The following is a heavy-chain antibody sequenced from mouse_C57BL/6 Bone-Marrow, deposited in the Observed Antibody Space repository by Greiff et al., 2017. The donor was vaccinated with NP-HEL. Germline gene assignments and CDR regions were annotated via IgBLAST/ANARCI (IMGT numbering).Heavy chain of an antibody. J-gene: IGHJ2*01. CDR3: AQIYYGNLYYFDY. Sequence: VKVVESGPELGKPGASVKISCKASGYAFSSSWMNWVKQRPGKGLEWIGRIYPGDGDTNYNGKLKGKATLTADKSSSTAYMQLSSLTSEDSAVYFCAQIYYGNLYYFDYWGQGTTLTVSS. V-gene: IGHV1-82*01. D-gene: IGHD2-1*01. CDR1: GYAFSSSW. CDR2: IYPGDGDT.